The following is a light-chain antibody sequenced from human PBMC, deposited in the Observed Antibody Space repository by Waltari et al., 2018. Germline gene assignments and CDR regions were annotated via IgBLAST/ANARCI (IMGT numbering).Light chain of an antibody. CDR2: YDS. J-gene: IGLJ1*01. CDR3: QVWDANTDPGV. CDR1: NIESKS. Sequence: SYVLTQPPSVSVAPGKTASITCGGNNIESKSVHWYQQKPGQAPILVISYDSDRPSGMHGRFSGSNSGNTATLTISRVEAGDEADYYCQVWDANTDPGVFGTGTEVTVL. V-gene: IGLV3-21*04.